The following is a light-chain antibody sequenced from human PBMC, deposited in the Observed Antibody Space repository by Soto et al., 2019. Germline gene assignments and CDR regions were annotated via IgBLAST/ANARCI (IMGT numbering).Light chain of an antibody. CDR2: VGTGGIVG. CDR1: SGYSNYK. CDR3: GADHGSGSNFVSV. Sequence: QSVLTQPPSASASLGASVTLTCTLSSGYSNYKVDWYQQRPGKGPRFVMRVGTGGIVGSRGDGIPDRFSVLGSGLSRYPTITNIQEEDESEYHCGADHGSGSNFVSVFGGGTKLTVL. V-gene: IGLV9-49*01. J-gene: IGLJ3*02.